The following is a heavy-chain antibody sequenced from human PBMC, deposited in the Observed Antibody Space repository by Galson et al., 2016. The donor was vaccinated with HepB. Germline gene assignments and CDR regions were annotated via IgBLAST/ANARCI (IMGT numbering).Heavy chain of an antibody. CDR3: AHRLLIGGIYNWFDH. Sequence: PALVKPTQTLTLTCTLSGFSLTTSGVGVGWIRQPPGKALEWLALIYWNDDKRFSPSRKSRLSITKDTSNNQVVLTMTNVDPVDTATYFCAHRLLIGGIYNWFDHWGQGILVTVSS. CDR2: IYWNDDK. D-gene: IGHD3-16*01. CDR1: GFSLTTSGVG. J-gene: IGHJ5*02. V-gene: IGHV2-5*01.